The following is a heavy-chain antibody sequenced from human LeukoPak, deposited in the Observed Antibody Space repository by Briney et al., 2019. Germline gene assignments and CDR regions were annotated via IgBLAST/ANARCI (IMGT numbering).Heavy chain of an antibody. CDR3: ARGRSDSSGSAEYFQH. D-gene: IGHD3-22*01. Sequence: GPSVKVSCKASGYTFTSYYMHWARQAPGQGLEWMGIINPSGGSTSYAQKFQGRVTMTRDTSTSTVYMELSSLRSEDTAVYYCARGRSDSSGSAEYFQHWGQGTLVTVSS. CDR1: GYTFTSYY. J-gene: IGHJ1*01. V-gene: IGHV1-46*01. CDR2: INPSGGST.